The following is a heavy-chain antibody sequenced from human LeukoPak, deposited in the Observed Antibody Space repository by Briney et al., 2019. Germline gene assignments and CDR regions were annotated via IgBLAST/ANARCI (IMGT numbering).Heavy chain of an antibody. J-gene: IGHJ4*02. CDR2: INSSSSTI. CDR3: ARDRLHYVEYEKTFDF. CDR1: VFTFRSYS. V-gene: IGHV3-48*01. Sequence: GGSLTLSFLASVFTFRSYSMNWVGQAAGKGLDGVSYINSSSSTIYYADSVKGRFIISRDNAKNSLYLQMSSLRAEDTAVYYCARDRLHYVEYEKTFDFWGQGTLVTVSS. D-gene: IGHD4-17*01.